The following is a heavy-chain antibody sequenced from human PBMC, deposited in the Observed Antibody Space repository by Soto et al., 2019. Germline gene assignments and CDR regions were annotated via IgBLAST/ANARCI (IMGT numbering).Heavy chain of an antibody. CDR1: GYTFTSYG. CDR3: ARDSLTTVLTHHYYYGMDV. CDR2: IYPINGST. Sequence: ASVKVSCKASGYTFTSYGISWVRQAPGQGLEWMGIIYPINGSTSYAQKFQGRVTMTRDTSTGTVYMELSSLRSEDTAVYYCARDSLTTVLTHHYYYGMDVWGQGTTVTV. V-gene: IGHV1-46*01. J-gene: IGHJ6*02. D-gene: IGHD4-17*01.